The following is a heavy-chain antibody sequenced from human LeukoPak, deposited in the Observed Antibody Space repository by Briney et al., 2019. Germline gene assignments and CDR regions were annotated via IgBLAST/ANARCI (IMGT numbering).Heavy chain of an antibody. D-gene: IGHD3-9*01. J-gene: IGHJ4*02. Sequence: GASVKVSCKASGGTFSSYAISWVRQAPGQGLEWMGGIIPIFGTTNYAQKFQGRVTITADESTSTAYMELSSLRSEDTAVYYCARGLLRYFDLWGQGTLVTVSS. CDR1: GGTFSSYA. V-gene: IGHV1-69*13. CDR2: IIPIFGTT. CDR3: ARGLLRYFDL.